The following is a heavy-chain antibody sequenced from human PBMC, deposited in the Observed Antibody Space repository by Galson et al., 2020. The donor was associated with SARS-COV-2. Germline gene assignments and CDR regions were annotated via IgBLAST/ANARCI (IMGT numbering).Heavy chain of an antibody. Sequence: SGPTLVKPTESLTLTCTFSGFSLSTSGVGVGWIRQPPGKALEWLALIYWDDDKRYSPSLKSRLTITKDTSKKQVVLRMTNVDPVDTATYFCGLRFEDPRRGGTYSDRWGQGTLVTVSS. D-gene: IGHD2-21*01. CDR1: GFSLSTSGVG. CDR2: IYWDDDK. V-gene: IGHV2-5*02. CDR3: GLRFEDPRRGGTYSDR. J-gene: IGHJ4*02.